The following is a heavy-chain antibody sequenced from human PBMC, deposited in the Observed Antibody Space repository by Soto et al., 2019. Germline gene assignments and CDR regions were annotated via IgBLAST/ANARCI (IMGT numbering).Heavy chain of an antibody. Sequence: EVQLVESGGGLVQPGGSLRLLCAVSGFTVSSNYMSWLRQAPGKGLEWVSVIYSGGSTYYADSVKGRFTISRDNSKNTLYLEMNSLRAEDTAVYYCARDPYYWGQGTLVTVSS. CDR1: GFTVSSNY. CDR2: IYSGGST. CDR3: ARDPYY. J-gene: IGHJ4*02. V-gene: IGHV3-66*01.